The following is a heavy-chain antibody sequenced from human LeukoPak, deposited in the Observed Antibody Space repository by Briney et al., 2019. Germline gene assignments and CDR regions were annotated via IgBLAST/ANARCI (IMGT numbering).Heavy chain of an antibody. CDR2: INHSGST. D-gene: IGHD3-10*01. J-gene: IGHJ5*02. CDR3: ARRGRYGSGSYYNGGFDP. Sequence: SETLSLTCAVYGGSFSGYYWSWIRQPPGKGLEWIGEINHSGSTNYNPSLKSRVTISVDTSKTQFSLKLSSVTAADTAVYYCARRGRYGSGSYYNGGFDPWGQGTLVTVSS. V-gene: IGHV4-34*01. CDR1: GGSFSGYY.